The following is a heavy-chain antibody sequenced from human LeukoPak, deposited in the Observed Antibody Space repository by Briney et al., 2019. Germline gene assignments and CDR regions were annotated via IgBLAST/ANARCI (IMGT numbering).Heavy chain of an antibody. CDR1: GFIFTTYA. CDR2: VSSSGSDT. V-gene: IGHV3-23*05. Sequence: GGSLRLSCAASGFIFTTYAMGWVRQLPEKGLEWVSSVSSSGSDTYYTSPVKGRFTISRDNSKNTLYLQVNSLRVEDTAVYYCARGIVVSPAAPYSWFDPRGQGTLVIVSS. D-gene: IGHD2-2*01. J-gene: IGHJ5*02. CDR3: ARGIVVSPAAPYSWFDP.